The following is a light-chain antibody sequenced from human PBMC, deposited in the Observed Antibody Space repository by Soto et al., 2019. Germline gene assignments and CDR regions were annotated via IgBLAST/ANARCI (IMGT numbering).Light chain of an antibody. J-gene: IGLJ1*01. Sequence: QSVLTQPASVSGSPGQSITISCTGTSSDVGGYNYVSWYQQHPGKAPKLIIYEVSNRPSWASNRFSGYKSSNTASLTISGLQAEDEADYYCNSYTSKSTGVFGTGTKLTVL. V-gene: IGLV2-14*01. CDR1: SSDVGGYNY. CDR3: NSYTSKSTGV. CDR2: EVS.